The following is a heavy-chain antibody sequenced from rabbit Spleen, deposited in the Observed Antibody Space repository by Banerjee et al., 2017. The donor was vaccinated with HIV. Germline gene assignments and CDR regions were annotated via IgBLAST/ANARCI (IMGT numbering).Heavy chain of an antibody. J-gene: IGHJ3*01. CDR2: KYVGSGAT. V-gene: IGHV1S45*01. Sequence: QEQLVESGGGLVQPGGSLKLSCKASGFDFSGYGMSWVRQAPGKGLEWIGCKYVGSGATWYASWAKGRFTISKTSSTTVTLQMTSLTAADTATYFSARSLGDVRGSGLDLWGQGTLVTVS. CDR3: ARSLGDVRGSGLDL. D-gene: IGHD2-1*01. CDR1: GFDFSGYG.